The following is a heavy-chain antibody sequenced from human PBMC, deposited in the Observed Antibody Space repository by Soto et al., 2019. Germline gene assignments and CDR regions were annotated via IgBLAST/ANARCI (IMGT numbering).Heavy chain of an antibody. V-gene: IGHV3-30-3*01. J-gene: IGHJ4*02. CDR2: ISYDGVNQ. CDR3: ARDLVVGCIRGRCYPIDY. CDR1: GFTFNSHA. Sequence: GGYLRLSCAASGFTFNSHAMHWVRQAPGKGLEWVAVISYDGVNQYYADSVKGRFTISRDNSKNTLYLQMNSLGDEDTAVYYCARDLVVGCIRGRCYPIDYWGQASLVTVSS. D-gene: IGHD2-15*01.